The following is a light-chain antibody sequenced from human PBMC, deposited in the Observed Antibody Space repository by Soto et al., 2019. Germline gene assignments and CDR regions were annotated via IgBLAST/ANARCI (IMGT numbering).Light chain of an antibody. Sequence: DIQMTQSPSTLSGSVGDRVTITCRASQTISSWLAWYQQKPGKAPKLLIYKASSLESGVPSRFSGSGSGTEFTLTISSLQPDDFATYYCQRYNSYSLTFGGGTKVDIK. CDR2: KAS. V-gene: IGKV1-5*03. CDR3: QRYNSYSLT. J-gene: IGKJ4*01. CDR1: QTISSW.